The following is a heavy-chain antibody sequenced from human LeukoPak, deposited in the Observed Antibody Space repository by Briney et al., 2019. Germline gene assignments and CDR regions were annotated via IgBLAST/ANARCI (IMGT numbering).Heavy chain of an antibody. J-gene: IGHJ6*02. CDR2: IKQDGSEK. Sequence: PGGSLRLSCAASGFTFSSCWMSWVRQAPGKGLEWVANIKQDGSEKYYVDSVKGRFTISRDNAKNSLYLQMNSLRAEDTAVYYCARDILVLRFLEWLPNAGIYYYYGMDVWGQGTTVTVSS. D-gene: IGHD3-3*01. V-gene: IGHV3-7*01. CDR1: GFTFSSCW. CDR3: ARDILVLRFLEWLPNAGIYYYYGMDV.